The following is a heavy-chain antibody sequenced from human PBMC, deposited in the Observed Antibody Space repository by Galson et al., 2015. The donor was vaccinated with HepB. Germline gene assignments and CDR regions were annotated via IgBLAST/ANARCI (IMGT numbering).Heavy chain of an antibody. V-gene: IGHV3-11*06. D-gene: IGHD3-10*01. CDR1: GFTFSDYY. CDR2: ISSSSSYT. Sequence: SLRLSCAASGFTFSDYYMSWIRQAPGKGLEWVSYISSSSSYTNYADSVKGRFTISRDNAKNSLYLQMNSLRAEDTAVYYCARNRHTKIWFGEPSPGDWFDPWGQGTLVTVSS. J-gene: IGHJ5*02. CDR3: ARNRHTKIWFGEPSPGDWFDP.